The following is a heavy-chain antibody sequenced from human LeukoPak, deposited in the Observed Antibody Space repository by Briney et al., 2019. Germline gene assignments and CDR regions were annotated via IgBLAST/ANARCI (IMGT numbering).Heavy chain of an antibody. CDR1: GGSISSYY. CDR2: IYTSGST. D-gene: IGHD2-15*01. CDR3: ARDAGVGYCSGGSCSGAFDI. Sequence: SETLSLTCTVSGGSISSYYWSWIRQPAGKGLEWIGRIYTSGSTNYNPSLKSRVTMSVDTSKNQFSLKLSSVTAADTAVYYCARDAGVGYCSGGSCSGAFDIWGQGTMVTVSS. V-gene: IGHV4-4*07. J-gene: IGHJ3*02.